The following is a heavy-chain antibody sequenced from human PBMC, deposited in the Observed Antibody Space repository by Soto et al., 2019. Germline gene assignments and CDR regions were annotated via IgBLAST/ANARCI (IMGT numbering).Heavy chain of an antibody. J-gene: IGHJ6*02. CDR1: GVSFNNNG. V-gene: IGHV1-69*01. CDR3: ARVLYYGSGSYSPYGMDV. CDR2: VSPPFRTS. D-gene: IGHD3-10*01. Sequence: QVQLVQSGAEVKKPGSSVKVSCKTSGVSFNNNGIGWVRQAPGHGLEWMGGVSPPFRTSNYARKFQGRISITADASTGTVTMELSSLTSEDTPQYYCARVLYYGSGSYSPYGMDVWGQGTTVTVSS.